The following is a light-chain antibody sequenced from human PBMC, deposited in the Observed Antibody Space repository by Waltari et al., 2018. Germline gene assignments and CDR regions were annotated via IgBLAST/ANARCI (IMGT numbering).Light chain of an antibody. J-gene: IGLJ2*01. CDR1: NIGDKN. Sequence: SYDLAQPLSVSVALGQTARVTCGGKNIGDKNVHWYQVKPGQVPVMVIYRATNRPSGIPGRFSGSNAVNTANLTISRAQAGDEADYYCQVWDSSTAVVFGGGTKLTVL. V-gene: IGLV3-9*01. CDR3: QVWDSSTAVV. CDR2: RAT.